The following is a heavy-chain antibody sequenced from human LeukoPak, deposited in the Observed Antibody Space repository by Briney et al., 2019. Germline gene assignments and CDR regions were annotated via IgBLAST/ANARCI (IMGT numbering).Heavy chain of an antibody. CDR1: GFTFSNAW. J-gene: IGHJ3*02. D-gene: IGHD3-10*01. CDR2: IKSKTDGGTT. V-gene: IGHV3-15*01. CDR3: TTDSFYYGSGSYYVFSAFDI. Sequence: GGSLRLSCAASGFTFSNAWMSWVRQAPGKGLEWVGRIKSKTDGGTTDYAAPVKGRFTISRDDSKNTLYLQMNSLKTEDTAAYYCTTDSFYYGSGSYYVFSAFDIWGQGTMVTVSS.